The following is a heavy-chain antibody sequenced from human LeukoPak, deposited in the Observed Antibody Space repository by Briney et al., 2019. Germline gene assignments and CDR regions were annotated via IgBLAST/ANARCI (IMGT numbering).Heavy chain of an antibody. CDR2: VYYSGST. D-gene: IGHD3-9*01. CDR1: GGSISTYY. J-gene: IGHJ4*02. Sequence: SETLSLTCTVSGGSISTYYWSWIRQPPGKGLHWIGYVYYSGSTNYNPSLKSRVTISVDKSKNQFSLKLSSVTAADTAVYYCAGGSYDILTGYYPKTFDYWGQGTLVTVSS. CDR3: AGGSYDILTGYYPKTFDY. V-gene: IGHV4-59*12.